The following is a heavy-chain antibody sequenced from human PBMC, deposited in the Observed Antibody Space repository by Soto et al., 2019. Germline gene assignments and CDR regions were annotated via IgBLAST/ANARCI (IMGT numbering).Heavy chain of an antibody. D-gene: IGHD3-22*01. J-gene: IGHJ6*03. CDR3: ASGNNHGYYYMDV. CDR2: FYYSGLT. CDR1: GASMNTYY. V-gene: IGHV4-59*08. Sequence: QVQLQESGPGLVKPSETLSLTCAVSGASMNTYYWSWIRQPPGKGLEWIGYFYYSGLTNYNPSLKSRVTISLDTSKNQFSMKLSSVNAADTAVYFCASGNNHGYYYMDVWGRGTTVTVSS.